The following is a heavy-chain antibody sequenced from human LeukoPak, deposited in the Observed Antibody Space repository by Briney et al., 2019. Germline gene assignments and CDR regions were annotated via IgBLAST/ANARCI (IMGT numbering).Heavy chain of an antibody. Sequence: GASVKVSCKASGYTFTSYYMHWVRQAPGQGLEWMAIINPSGGSTNYAQKFQGRVTMTRDTSTSTVYMELSSLRSEDTAVYYCATNGGRWLQLQVEYFDYWGQGTLVTVSS. CDR2: INPSGGST. CDR3: ATNGGRWLQLQVEYFDY. CDR1: GYTFTSYY. V-gene: IGHV1-46*01. D-gene: IGHD5-24*01. J-gene: IGHJ4*02.